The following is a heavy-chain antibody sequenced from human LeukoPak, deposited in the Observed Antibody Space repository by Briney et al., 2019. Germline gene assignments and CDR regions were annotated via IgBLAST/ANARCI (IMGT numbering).Heavy chain of an antibody. J-gene: IGHJ3*02. V-gene: IGHV1-69*13. D-gene: IGHD5-18*01. CDR1: GGTFSSYA. CDR3: ARGGGYSYAKAAFDI. CDR2: IIPIFGTA. Sequence: ASVKVSCKASGGTFSSYAISWVRQAPGQGLEWMGGIIPIFGTANYAQKFQGRVTITADESTSTAYMELSSLRSEDTAVYYCARGGGYSYAKAAFDIWGQGTMVTVSS.